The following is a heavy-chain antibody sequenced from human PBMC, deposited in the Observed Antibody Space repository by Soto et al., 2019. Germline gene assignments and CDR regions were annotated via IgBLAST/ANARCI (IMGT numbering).Heavy chain of an antibody. D-gene: IGHD2-2*01. V-gene: IGHV1-8*01. CDR2: MNPNSGNT. Sequence: QVQLVQSGAEVKKPGASVKVSCKASGYTFTSYDINWVRQATGQGLEWMGWMNPNSGNTGYAQKFQGRVTMTRNTSIRTAYMERSSLRFVDTAVSYCARGSLGGLPVPAAIGVYWGQGALVTVSS. J-gene: IGHJ4*02. CDR3: ARGSLGGLPVPAAIGVY. CDR1: GYTFTSYD.